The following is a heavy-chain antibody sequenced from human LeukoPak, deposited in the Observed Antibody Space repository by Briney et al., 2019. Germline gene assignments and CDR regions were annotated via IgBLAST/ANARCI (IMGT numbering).Heavy chain of an antibody. CDR1: GFTFSNYW. CDR2: INQDATKE. Sequence: GGSLRLSCAASGFTFSNYWMTWVRQAPGKGLEWVAVINQDATKEYYMDSVKARFTISRDNAKNSVSLQMNSLRAEDTAVYYCVRDGGVSGYDLLDYWGQGALVTVSS. CDR3: VRDGGVSGYDLLDY. D-gene: IGHD5-12*01. V-gene: IGHV3-7*01. J-gene: IGHJ4*02.